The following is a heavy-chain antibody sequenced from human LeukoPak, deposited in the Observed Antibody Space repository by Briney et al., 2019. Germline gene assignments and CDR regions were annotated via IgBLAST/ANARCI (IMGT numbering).Heavy chain of an antibody. Sequence: PSETLSLTCTVSGGSVSSGSYYWSWIRQPPGKGLEWIGYIYYSGSTNYNPSLKSRVTISVDTSKNQFSLKLSSVTAADTAVYYCARDRDTAMAPRYYYGMDAWGKGTTVTVSS. CDR3: ARDRDTAMAPRYYYGMDA. D-gene: IGHD5-18*01. J-gene: IGHJ6*04. CDR1: GGSVSSGSYY. V-gene: IGHV4-61*01. CDR2: IYYSGST.